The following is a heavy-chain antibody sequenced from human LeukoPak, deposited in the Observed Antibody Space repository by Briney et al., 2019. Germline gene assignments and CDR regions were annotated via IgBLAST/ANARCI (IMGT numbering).Heavy chain of an antibody. D-gene: IGHD3-22*01. J-gene: IGHJ4*02. CDR2: INSGGTTT. Sequence: GGSLGLSCAACGFAFSTYTMNWARQAPGKGLEWVASINSGGTTTHYAFSVKGRFTISRDNAQNVLYLQMNGLRGDDAAVYYGLRGDSRDFWGQGTLVTVSS. CDR3: LRGDSRDF. V-gene: IGHV3-21*06. CDR1: GFAFSTYT.